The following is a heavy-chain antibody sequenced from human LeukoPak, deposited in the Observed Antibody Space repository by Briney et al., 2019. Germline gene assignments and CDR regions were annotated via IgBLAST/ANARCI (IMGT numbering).Heavy chain of an antibody. J-gene: IGHJ3*02. CDR3: AKVNTVVTRAFDI. Sequence: GGSLRLSCATSGFTFSSYAMSWVRQAPGKGLEWVSAISGSGGSTYYADSVKGRFTISRDNSKNTLYLQMNSLRAEDTAVYYCAKVNTVVTRAFDIWGQGTMVTVSS. CDR1: GFTFSSYA. D-gene: IGHD4-23*01. CDR2: ISGSGGST. V-gene: IGHV3-23*01.